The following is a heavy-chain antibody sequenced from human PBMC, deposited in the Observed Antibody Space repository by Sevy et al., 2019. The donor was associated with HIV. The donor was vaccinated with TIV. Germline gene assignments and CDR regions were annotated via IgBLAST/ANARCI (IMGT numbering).Heavy chain of an antibody. J-gene: IGHJ6*02. V-gene: IGHV4-34*01. D-gene: IGHD3-10*01. CDR1: GGSLSGYY. CDR3: ARIGLVRGPRPYGLDV. CDR2: ISHSGTT. Sequence: SETLSLTCAVYGGSLSGYYWSWVRQSPGGGLEWIGEISHSGTTNYNPSLKSLASISVDTSKNQFSLKLRSVTAADTATFYCARIGLVRGPRPYGLDVWGQGTTVTVSS.